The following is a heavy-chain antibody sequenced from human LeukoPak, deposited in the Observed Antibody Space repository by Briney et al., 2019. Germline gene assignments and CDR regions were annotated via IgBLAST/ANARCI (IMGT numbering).Heavy chain of an antibody. Sequence: GALSLSCAASRFTFSSYAISWVRQATGKGMDWVSALSGSGGSTYYADSVKGRVTISTDNSTKTMYLQIHSLRAEATAVYYCAKGIVPADMLAYFDYWGQGKLVTVSS. V-gene: IGHV3-23*01. J-gene: IGHJ4*02. CDR3: AKGIVPADMLAYFDY. CDR2: LSGSGGST. D-gene: IGHD2-2*01. CDR1: RFTFSSYA.